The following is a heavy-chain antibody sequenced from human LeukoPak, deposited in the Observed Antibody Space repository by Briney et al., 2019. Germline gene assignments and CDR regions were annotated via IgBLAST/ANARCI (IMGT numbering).Heavy chain of an antibody. Sequence: GGSLRLSCSASGFTFSNYAMHWVRQAPGKGLEYVSVISSTGGSTYYADSVKVRFTVSRDNSKNTLYLQMSSLRAEDTAVYYCVKECLVIINFYFDYWGQGTLVTVSP. V-gene: IGHV3-64D*06. J-gene: IGHJ4*02. D-gene: IGHD3-22*01. CDR1: GFTFSNYA. CDR2: ISSTGGST. CDR3: VKECLVIINFYFDY.